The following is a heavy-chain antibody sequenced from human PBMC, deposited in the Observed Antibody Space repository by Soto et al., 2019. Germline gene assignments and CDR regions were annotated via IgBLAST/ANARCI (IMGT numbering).Heavy chain of an antibody. J-gene: IGHJ4*02. V-gene: IGHV3-9*01. Sequence: EVQLVESGGGLVQPGRSLRLSCAASGCNFDDYAMHWVRQAPGKGLEWVSGISWNNANIGYADSVKGRFTISRDNAKHSLHLQMNSLRAEDTALYYCAKDTLGSGWTFDHWGQGTLVTVSS. CDR3: AKDTLGSGWTFDH. D-gene: IGHD6-19*01. CDR2: ISWNNANI. CDR1: GCNFDDYA.